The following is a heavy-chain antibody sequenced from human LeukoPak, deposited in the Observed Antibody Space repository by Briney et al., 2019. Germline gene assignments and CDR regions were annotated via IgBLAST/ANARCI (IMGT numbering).Heavy chain of an antibody. CDR1: GFTLSSYS. D-gene: IGHD6-6*01. CDR3: ATSMAGHNWFDP. CDR2: ISSGSSTK. V-gene: IGHV3-48*02. Sequence: PGGSLRLSCAASGFTLSSYSMNWVRQAPGKGLEWVSYISSGSSTKYYADSVKGRFTISRDNAKNSLFLQMNSLRDEDTAVYYCATSMAGHNWFDPWGQGTLVTVSS. J-gene: IGHJ5*02.